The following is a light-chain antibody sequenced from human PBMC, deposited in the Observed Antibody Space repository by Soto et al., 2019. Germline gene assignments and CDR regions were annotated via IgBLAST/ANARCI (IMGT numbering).Light chain of an antibody. CDR3: QYYNSYWT. V-gene: IGKV1-5*01. CDR1: QSISSW. J-gene: IGKJ1*01. CDR2: DAS. Sequence: DIQMTQSPSTLSASVGDRVTITCRASQSISSWLAWYQQKPWKAPKLLIYDASSLESGVPSRFSGSGAGTEFTLTTSRLQPEVLATYYCQYYNSYWTFGQ.